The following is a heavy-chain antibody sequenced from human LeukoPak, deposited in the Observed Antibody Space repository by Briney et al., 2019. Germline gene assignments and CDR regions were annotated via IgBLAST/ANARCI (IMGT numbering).Heavy chain of an antibody. D-gene: IGHD6-13*01. Sequence: ASVKVSCKASGYTFTTYAMNWVRQAPGQGLEWMGWIDTNTGNPTYAQGFTGRFVFSLDTSVSTAYLQISSLKAEDTAVYYCASSVRSSWDVPNDAFDIWGQGTMVTVSS. CDR3: ASSVRSSWDVPNDAFDI. V-gene: IGHV7-4-1*02. CDR2: IDTNTGNP. CDR1: GYTFTTYA. J-gene: IGHJ3*02.